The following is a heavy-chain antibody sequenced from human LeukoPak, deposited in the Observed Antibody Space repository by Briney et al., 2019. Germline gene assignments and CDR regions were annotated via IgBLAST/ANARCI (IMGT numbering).Heavy chain of an antibody. CDR3: TTGTWIQLWLVDY. V-gene: IGHV3-15*01. Sequence: PGGSLRLSCAASGFTFSNAWMSWVRQAPGKGLEWVGHIKGKAEGGTTDYAAPVQGRFTISRDDSKNTLYLQMNSLKTEDTAVYYCTTGTWIQLWLVDYWGQGTLVTVSS. J-gene: IGHJ4*02. CDR2: IKGKAEGGTT. D-gene: IGHD5-18*01. CDR1: GFTFSNAW.